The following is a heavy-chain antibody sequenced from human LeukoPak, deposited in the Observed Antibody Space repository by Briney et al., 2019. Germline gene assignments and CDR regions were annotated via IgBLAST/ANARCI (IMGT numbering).Heavy chain of an antibody. J-gene: IGHJ4*02. Sequence: GGSLRLSCAASGFTFSRYWMSWVRQAPGKGLEWVANIKQDGSDKYYVDSVKGRFTISRDNAKDSLYLQMNSLRAEDTAVYYCAREGGTAAAGTNYWGQGTLVTVSS. D-gene: IGHD6-13*01. CDR2: IKQDGSDK. CDR1: GFTFSRYW. V-gene: IGHV3-7*03. CDR3: AREGGTAAAGTNY.